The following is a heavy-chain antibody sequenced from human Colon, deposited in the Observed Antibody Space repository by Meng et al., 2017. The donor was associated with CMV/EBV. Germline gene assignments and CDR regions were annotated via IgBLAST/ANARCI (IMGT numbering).Heavy chain of an antibody. Sequence: QVQLQQWGRRLVTPSETPSMPCDVYGGSFIEYYWSWIRHQPGRGREWTGEIRHSGSTRYSYNSSLKSRVTISIDTSKNQFALELTSVTAADTAVYYCAKKVAGDIYQIDDWGQGTLVTVSS. D-gene: IGHD3-10*01. CDR1: GGSFIEYY. J-gene: IGHJ4*02. V-gene: IGHV4-34*01. CDR2: IRHSGSTRY. CDR3: AKKVAGDIYQIDD.